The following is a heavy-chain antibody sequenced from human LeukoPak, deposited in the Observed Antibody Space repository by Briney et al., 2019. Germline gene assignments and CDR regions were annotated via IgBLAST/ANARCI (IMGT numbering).Heavy chain of an antibody. CDR1: GGSISSYY. J-gene: IGHJ3*02. Sequence: SETLSLTCTVSGGSISSYYWSWIRQPPGKGLEWIGYIYYSGSTNYNPSLKSRVTISVDTSKNQFSLKLSSVTAADTAVYYCAREALNFTMDAFDIWGQGTMVIVSS. V-gene: IGHV4-59*01. D-gene: IGHD3-10*01. CDR2: IYYSGST. CDR3: AREALNFTMDAFDI.